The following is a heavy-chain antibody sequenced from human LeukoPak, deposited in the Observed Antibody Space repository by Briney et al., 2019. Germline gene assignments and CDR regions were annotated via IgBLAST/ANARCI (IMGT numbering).Heavy chain of an antibody. CDR2: INHSGST. V-gene: IGHV4-34*01. CDR3: ARLTSSGWYFRHGMDV. CDR1: GGSFSGYY. D-gene: IGHD6-19*01. Sequence: SETLSLTCAVYGGSFSGYYWSWIRQPPGKGLEWIGEINHSGSTNYNPSLKSRVTISVDTPKNQFSLKLSSVTAADTAVYYCARLTSSGWYFRHGMDVWGQGTTVTVSS. J-gene: IGHJ6*02.